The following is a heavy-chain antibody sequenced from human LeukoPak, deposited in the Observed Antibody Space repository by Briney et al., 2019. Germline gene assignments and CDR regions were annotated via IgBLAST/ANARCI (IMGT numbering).Heavy chain of an antibody. D-gene: IGHD6-13*01. J-gene: IGHJ4*02. Sequence: SSETLSLTCTVSGGSISSSSYYWGWIRQPPGKGLEWIGYIYYSGSTNYNPSLKSRVTISVDTSKNQFSLKLSSVTAADTAVYYCATHSSSWIQGYFDYWGQGTLVTVSS. CDR1: GGSISSSSYY. CDR2: IYYSGST. CDR3: ATHSSSWIQGYFDY. V-gene: IGHV4-61*05.